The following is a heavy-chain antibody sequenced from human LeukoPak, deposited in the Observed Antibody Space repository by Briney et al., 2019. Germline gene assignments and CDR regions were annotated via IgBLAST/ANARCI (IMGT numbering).Heavy chain of an antibody. J-gene: IGHJ6*02. V-gene: IGHV1-8*01. Sequence: ASVKVSCKASGYTFTSYDINWVRQATGQGLEWMGWMNPNSGNTGYAQKFRGRVTMTRNTSISTAYMELSSLRSEDTAVYYCARAWGGYYYYGMDVWGQGTTVTVSS. CDR3: ARAWGGYYYYGMDV. D-gene: IGHD7-27*01. CDR2: MNPNSGNT. CDR1: GYTFTSYD.